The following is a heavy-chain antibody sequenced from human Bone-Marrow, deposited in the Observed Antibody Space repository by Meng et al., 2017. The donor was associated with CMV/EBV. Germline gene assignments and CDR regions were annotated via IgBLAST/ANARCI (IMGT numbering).Heavy chain of an antibody. CDR2: ISSSSSYI. CDR3: ARARWPYCSSTSCLSTGFDP. Sequence: GGSLRLSCAASGFTFSSYWMSWVRQAPGKGLEWVSYISSSSSYIYYADSVKGRFTISRDNAKNLLYLQMNSLRAEDTAVYYCARARWPYCSSTSCLSTGFDPWGQGTLVTVSS. J-gene: IGHJ5*02. V-gene: IGHV3-21*01. CDR1: GFTFSSYW. D-gene: IGHD2-2*01.